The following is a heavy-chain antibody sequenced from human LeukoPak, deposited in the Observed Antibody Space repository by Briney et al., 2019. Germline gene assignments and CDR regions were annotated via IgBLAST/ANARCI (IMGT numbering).Heavy chain of an antibody. CDR3: ARSARVEPGTGYYFDS. D-gene: IGHD2-15*01. Sequence: SETLSLTCSVSGGSINGYFWSWMRQPAGKGLEWIGRILTNGNTDYNPSLNSRVTMSMDTSRNQFSLKLRSVSAADTAVYYCARSARVEPGTGYYFDSWGRGTLVTVSS. CDR1: GGSINGYF. V-gene: IGHV4-4*07. CDR2: ILTNGNT. J-gene: IGHJ4*02.